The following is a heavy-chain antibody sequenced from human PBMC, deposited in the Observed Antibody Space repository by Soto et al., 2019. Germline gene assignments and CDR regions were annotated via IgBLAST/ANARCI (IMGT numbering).Heavy chain of an antibody. CDR1: GGSISSYY. CDR3: ARASSGWYDFNYYYYGMGV. Sequence: PSETLSLTCTVSGGSISSYYWSWIRQPPGKGLEWIGYIYYSGSTNYNPSLKSRVTISVDTSKNQFSLKLSSVTAADTAVYYCARASSGWYDFNYYYYGMGVWGQGTTVTVS. V-gene: IGHV4-59*01. J-gene: IGHJ6*02. CDR2: IYYSGST. D-gene: IGHD6-19*01.